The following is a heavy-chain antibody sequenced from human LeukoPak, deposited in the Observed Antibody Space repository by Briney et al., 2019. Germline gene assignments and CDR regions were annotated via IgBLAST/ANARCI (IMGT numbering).Heavy chain of an antibody. J-gene: IGHJ4*02. D-gene: IGHD2-2*01. V-gene: IGHV4-39*01. Sequence: SETLSLTCTVSRGSISSSSYYWAWIRQPPGKGLEWIGMIYHSGSTYYNPSLKSRVTISVDTSKNQFSMKLSSVTAADTAVYYCARQVCSSISCYVDYWGQRTLVTVSS. CDR2: IYHSGST. CDR3: ARQVCSSISCYVDY. CDR1: RGSISSSSYY.